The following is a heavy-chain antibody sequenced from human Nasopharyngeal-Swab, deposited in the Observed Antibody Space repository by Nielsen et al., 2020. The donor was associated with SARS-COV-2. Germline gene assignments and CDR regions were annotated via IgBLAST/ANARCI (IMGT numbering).Heavy chain of an antibody. CDR2: IYYSGST. Sequence: WIRQPPGKGLEWIGCIYYSGSTYYNPSLKSRVTISVDTSKNQFSLKLSSVTAADTAVYYCARETVPYDSSGFDGFDIWGQGTMVTVSS. CDR3: ARETVPYDSSGFDGFDI. D-gene: IGHD3-22*01. J-gene: IGHJ3*02. V-gene: IGHV4-31*02.